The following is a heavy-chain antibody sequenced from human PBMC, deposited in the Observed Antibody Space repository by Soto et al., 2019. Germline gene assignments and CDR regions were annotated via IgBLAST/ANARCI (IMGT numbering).Heavy chain of an antibody. V-gene: IGHV1-69*06. J-gene: IGHJ5*02. CDR1: GGTFSSYS. CDR3: ARVYSGLGFDP. D-gene: IGHD5-12*01. CDR2: IIPIFGTA. Sequence: SVNVSCKSSGGTFSSYSISWGRQAPGQGLEWMGGIIPIFGTANYAQKFQGRVTITADKSTSTAYMELSSLRSEDTAVYYCARVYSGLGFDPWGQGTLVTFSS.